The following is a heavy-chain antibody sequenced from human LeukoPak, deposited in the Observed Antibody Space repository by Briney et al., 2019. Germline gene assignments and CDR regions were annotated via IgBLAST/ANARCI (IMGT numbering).Heavy chain of an antibody. V-gene: IGHV3-48*02. CDR2: INHNGEAI. CDR3: ARDYDWAFDF. J-gene: IGHJ4*02. CDR1: GFPFSSHV. D-gene: IGHD3-9*01. Sequence: PGGSLRLSCAASGFPFSSHVLSWVRQAPGKGLEWIAYINHNGEAIYYPDFVKGRFIISRDNAKNTLFLQTNDLRDEDTAVYYCARDYDWAFDFWGQGTRVTVSS.